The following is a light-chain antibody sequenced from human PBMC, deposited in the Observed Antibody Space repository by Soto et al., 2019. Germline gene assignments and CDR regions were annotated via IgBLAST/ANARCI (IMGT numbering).Light chain of an antibody. J-gene: IGKJ3*01. CDR1: QSVNNNY. V-gene: IGKV3-20*01. Sequence: EIVLMQSPGTLSLSPGEGATLSCRASQSVNNNYLAWYQQRPGQAPTVLIFDTSRRATGVPDRFSGSGSGTDFTLRISRVEPDDFGVYDCQQYGSSQFTFGPGTKVNIK. CDR3: QQYGSSQFT. CDR2: DTS.